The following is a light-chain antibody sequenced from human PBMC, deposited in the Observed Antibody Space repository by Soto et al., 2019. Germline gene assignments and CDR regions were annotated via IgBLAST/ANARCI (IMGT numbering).Light chain of an antibody. CDR3: TSYAGGNNV. V-gene: IGLV2-8*01. CDR1: SSDVGGYNY. Sequence: QSVLTQPPSASGSPGQSVTISCTGTSSDVGGYNYVSWYQQHPGKVPKLMVYEVNKRPSGVPDRFSGSKSGNTASLTVSGLQAEDEADYYCTSYAGGNNVFGTGNKLTVL. J-gene: IGLJ1*01. CDR2: EVN.